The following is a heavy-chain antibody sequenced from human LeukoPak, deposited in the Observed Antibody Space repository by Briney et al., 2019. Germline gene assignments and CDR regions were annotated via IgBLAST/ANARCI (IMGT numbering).Heavy chain of an antibody. CDR2: IYPRDGST. V-gene: IGHV1-46*01. CDR1: GYTFTSYA. J-gene: IGHJ4*02. CDR3: ARDQEGFDY. Sequence: ASVKVSCKASGYTFTSYAMSWVRQAPGQGLEWMGMIYPRDGSTSYAQKFQGRVTVTRDTSTSTVHMELSGLRSEDTAVYYCARDQEGFDYWGQGTLVTVPS.